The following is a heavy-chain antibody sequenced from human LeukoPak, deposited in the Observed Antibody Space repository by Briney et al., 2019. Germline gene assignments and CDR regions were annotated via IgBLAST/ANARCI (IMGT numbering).Heavy chain of an antibody. CDR2: ISGGSDSI. D-gene: IGHD6-6*01. V-gene: IGHV3-21*01. J-gene: IGHJ3*01. CDR1: GFTFSNYA. Sequence: GGSLSLSCVGYGFTFSNYAMHWVRQPPGKGLEWVSSISGGSDSISYRYSGKGRFTISRDNAKKSLYLQMNSLGAEDTAVYYCGKEVPRIASRGGTFDVWGQGTLVTVSS. CDR3: GKEVPRIASRGGTFDV.